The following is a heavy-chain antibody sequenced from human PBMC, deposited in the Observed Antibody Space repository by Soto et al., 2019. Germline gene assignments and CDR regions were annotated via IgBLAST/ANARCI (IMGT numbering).Heavy chain of an antibody. CDR3: ASPPRATVTDNIFDY. D-gene: IGHD4-17*01. CDR2: ISGSDGST. J-gene: IGHJ4*01. CDR1: GLTFNSYA. V-gene: IGHV3-23*01. Sequence: GGSLRLSCAASGLTFNSYAMSWVRQAPGKGLEWVSAISGSDGSTYYADSVKGRFTISRDNSKNTLYLQMSSLRAEDTAVYYCASPPRATVTDNIFDYWGQGTLVTVSS.